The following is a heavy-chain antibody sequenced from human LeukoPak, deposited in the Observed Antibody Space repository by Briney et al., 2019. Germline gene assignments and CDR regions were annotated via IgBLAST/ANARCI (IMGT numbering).Heavy chain of an antibody. Sequence: GGSLRLSCAASGFTFNIYTMTWVRQAPGKGLVWVSRINSDGYSITYADSVKGRFTISRDNAKNTLYLQMNSLIAEDTAVYFCTRAGYSSGFDSWGQGTLVTVSS. J-gene: IGHJ5*01. D-gene: IGHD6-19*01. V-gene: IGHV3-74*03. CDR1: GFTFNIYT. CDR2: INSDGYSI. CDR3: TRAGYSSGFDS.